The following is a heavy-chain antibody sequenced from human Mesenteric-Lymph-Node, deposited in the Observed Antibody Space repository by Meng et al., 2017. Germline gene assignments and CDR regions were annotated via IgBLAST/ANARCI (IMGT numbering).Heavy chain of an antibody. Sequence: SETLSLTCIVSGDSIDTMTYYWAWIRQPPGKGLEWIATFYHTGTTDYNPSLKSRVTISGDTSKNQFSLRLSSVSAADTAVYYCSREIYYGSGSYPLGYWGQGTLVTVSS. V-gene: IGHV4-39*07. D-gene: IGHD3-10*01. CDR1: GDSIDTMTYY. J-gene: IGHJ4*02. CDR2: FYHTGTT. CDR3: SREIYYGSGSYPLGY.